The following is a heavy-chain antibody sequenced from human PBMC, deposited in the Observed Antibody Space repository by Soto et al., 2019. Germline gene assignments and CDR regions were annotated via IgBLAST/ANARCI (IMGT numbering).Heavy chain of an antibody. J-gene: IGHJ6*02. CDR1: GGSFSGYS. CDR2: INQSGST. Sequence: SETLSLTCAVYGGSFSGYSWSWIRQPPGKGLEWIGEINQSGSTTYNPSLKSRVIISIDTPKNHFSLRLTSVTAADTAVYYCARFGGGMDVWGQGTTVTVSS. D-gene: IGHD3-10*01. CDR3: ARFGGGMDV. V-gene: IGHV4-34*01.